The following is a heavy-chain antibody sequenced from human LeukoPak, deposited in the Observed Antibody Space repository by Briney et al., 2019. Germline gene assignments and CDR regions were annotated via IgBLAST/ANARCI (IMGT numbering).Heavy chain of an antibody. CDR2: IYTSGTT. J-gene: IGHJ4*02. V-gene: IGHV4-4*07. Sequence: SETLSLTCTVSGGSISNYYWSWIRQPAGKGLEWIGRIYTSGTTHYNPSLKSRVTMSVDTSKNQFSLNLSSVTAADTAVYYCARAGFALAPLRGTPFDYWGQGTLVTVSS. D-gene: IGHD6-6*01. CDR3: ARAGFALAPLRGTPFDY. CDR1: GGSISNYY.